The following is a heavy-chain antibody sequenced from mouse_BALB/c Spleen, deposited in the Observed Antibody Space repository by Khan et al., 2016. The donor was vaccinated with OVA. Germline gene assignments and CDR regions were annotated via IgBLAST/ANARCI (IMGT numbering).Heavy chain of an antibody. CDR1: GYTFTSYT. J-gene: IGHJ3*01. CDR3: VRDGAYHRNDGWFAY. Sequence: QVQLKESGAELARPGASVKMSCKASGYTFTSYTIHWIKLRPGQGLEWIGYINPSNGYTNYNQKFKDKATLTADTSSTTAYMELSSLTSDDSALYNCVRDGAYHRNDGWFAYWGQGTLVTVSA. D-gene: IGHD2-14*01. CDR2: INPSNGYT. V-gene: IGHV1-4*01.